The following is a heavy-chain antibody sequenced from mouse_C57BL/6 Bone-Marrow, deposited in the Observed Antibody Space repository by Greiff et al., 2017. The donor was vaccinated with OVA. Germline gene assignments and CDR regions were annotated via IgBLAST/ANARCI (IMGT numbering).Heavy chain of an antibody. D-gene: IGHD2-2*01. CDR1: GFSFNTYA. V-gene: IGHV10-1*01. CDR2: IRSKSNNYAT. J-gene: IGHJ1*03. CDR3: VRGYGYDGYFDV. Sequence: EVKVVESGGGLVQPKGSLKLSCAASGFSFNTYAMNWVRQAPGKGLEWVARIRSKSNNYATYYAYSVKDRFTISRDDSESMLYLQMNNLKTEDTAMYYCVRGYGYDGYFDVWGTGTTVTVSS.